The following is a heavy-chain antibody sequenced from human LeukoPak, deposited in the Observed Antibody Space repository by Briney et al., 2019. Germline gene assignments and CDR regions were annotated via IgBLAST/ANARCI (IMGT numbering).Heavy chain of an antibody. CDR1: GDSISNNNYY. CDR2: IHYSGSSYYYSGST. Sequence: SETLSLTCTVSGDSISNNNYYWGWIRQPPGKALEWIGSIHYSGSSYYYSGSTTYNPSLKSRVTISVDTSKNQFSLKLSSVTAADTAMYYCARNVSALVRGARGNWFDPWGQGTLVTVSS. D-gene: IGHD1-26*01. J-gene: IGHJ5*02. V-gene: IGHV4-39*07. CDR3: ARNVSALVRGARGNWFDP.